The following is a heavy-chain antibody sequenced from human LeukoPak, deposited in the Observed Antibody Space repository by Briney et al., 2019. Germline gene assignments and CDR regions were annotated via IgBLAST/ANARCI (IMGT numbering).Heavy chain of an antibody. J-gene: IGHJ3*02. Sequence: GGSLRLSCAASGFTFSNYAMSWVRQAPGEGLEWVSGITARADSTYYADSVKGRVTISRDNSKNTLFLQLNSLRAGDAAVYYCAKTYMWSIDAFHIWGQGTMVTVSP. D-gene: IGHD2-8*02. CDR3: AKTYMWSIDAFHI. CDR1: GFTFSNYA. V-gene: IGHV3-23*01. CDR2: ITARADST.